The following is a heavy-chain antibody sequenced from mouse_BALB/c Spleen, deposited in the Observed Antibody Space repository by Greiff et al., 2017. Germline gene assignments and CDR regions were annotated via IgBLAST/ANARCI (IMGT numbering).Heavy chain of an antibody. CDR2: ISYSGST. D-gene: IGHD1-2*01. J-gene: IGHJ3*01. Sequence: EVQLQQSGPGLVKPSQSLSLTCTVTGYSITSYYAWNWIRQFPGNKLEWMGYISYSGSTSYNPSLKSRISITRDTSKNQFFLQLNSVTTEDTATYYCARSGTLTTAAWFAYWGQGTLVTVSA. V-gene: IGHV3-2*02. CDR3: ARSGTLTTAAWFAY. CDR1: GYSITSYYA.